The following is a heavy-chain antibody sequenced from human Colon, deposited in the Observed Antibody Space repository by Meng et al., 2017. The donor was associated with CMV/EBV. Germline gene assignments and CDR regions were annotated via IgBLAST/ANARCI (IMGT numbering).Heavy chain of an antibody. CDR2: ISTNRNT. D-gene: IGHD5-12*01. CDR3: VRGGYSGTQTGGVQEY. V-gene: IGHV4-4*07. Sequence: VQLRGPGHVLVNPSETLSRTCTVSGGSISTFYWSWIRQPAGEGLEWLGRISTNRNTDYNPSLNSRATIWLDTSNNQFSLKLTSVTAADTAVYYCVRGGYSGTQTGGVQEYWGQGTLVTVSS. CDR1: GGSISTFY. J-gene: IGHJ4*02.